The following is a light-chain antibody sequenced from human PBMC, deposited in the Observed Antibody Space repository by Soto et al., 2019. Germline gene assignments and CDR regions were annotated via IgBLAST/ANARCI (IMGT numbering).Light chain of an antibody. Sequence: QSALTQPASGSGSPGQSITISCTGTSSDVGSYNVVSWYQQHPGKAPKLMIYEVTERPSGVSNRVSGSKSGNTASLTISGLQDEDEADYCCSSYAGGGIVVVGGGTKRTVL. CDR2: EVT. V-gene: IGLV2-23*02. CDR1: SSDVGSYNV. J-gene: IGLJ2*01. CDR3: SSYAGGGIVV.